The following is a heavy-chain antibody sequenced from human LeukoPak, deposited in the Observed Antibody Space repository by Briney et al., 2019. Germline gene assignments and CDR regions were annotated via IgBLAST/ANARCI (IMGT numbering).Heavy chain of an antibody. CDR2: IYTSGST. Sequence: SETLSLTCTVSGGSISSYYWSWIRQPAGKGLEWIGRIYTSGSTNYNPSLKSRVTMSVDTSKNQFSLKLSSVTAADTAVYYCARDLGDYDFWSGYKFDPWGQGTLVTVSS. CDR3: ARDLGDYDFWSGYKFDP. J-gene: IGHJ5*02. V-gene: IGHV4-4*07. D-gene: IGHD3-3*01. CDR1: GGSISSYY.